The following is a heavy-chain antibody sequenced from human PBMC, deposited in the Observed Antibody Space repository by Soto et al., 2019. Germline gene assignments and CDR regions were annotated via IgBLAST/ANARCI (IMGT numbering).Heavy chain of an antibody. CDR3: ARDGTFNDYYGSGGYGRDV. CDR1: GYTFTSYY. D-gene: IGHD3-10*01. Sequence: ASVKFSCKSSGYTFTSYYMHWVRQAPGQGLEWMGIINPSGGSTSYAQKFQGRVTMTRDTSTSTVYMELSSLRSEDTAVYYCARDGTFNDYYGSGGYGRDVWGQGTTVTGSS. V-gene: IGHV1-46*01. J-gene: IGHJ6*02. CDR2: INPSGGST.